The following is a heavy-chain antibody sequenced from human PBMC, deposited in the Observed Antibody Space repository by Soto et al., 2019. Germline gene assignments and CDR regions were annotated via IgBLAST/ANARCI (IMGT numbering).Heavy chain of an antibody. CDR1: GFTFDDYA. D-gene: IGHD3-3*01. V-gene: IGHV3-9*01. Sequence: GGSLRLSCAASGFTFDDYAMHWVRQAPGKGLEWVSGISWNSGSIGYADSVKGRFTISRDNAKNSLYLQMNSLRAEDTALYYCAKAIFGVVIISSFDYWGQGT. J-gene: IGHJ4*02. CDR3: AKAIFGVVIISSFDY. CDR2: ISWNSGSI.